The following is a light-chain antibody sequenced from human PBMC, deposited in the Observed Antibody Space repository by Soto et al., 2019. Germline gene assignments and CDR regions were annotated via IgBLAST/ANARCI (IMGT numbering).Light chain of an antibody. CDR2: GAS. J-gene: IGKJ1*01. Sequence: EIVLTQSPATLSLSPGERATLSCRASQSVSSIYLAWYQQKPGQAPRLLIYGASSRATGIPDRFSGSGSGTDFTLTISRLEPEDFAVYYCQQRTDRPPWTFGQGTKVDIK. CDR1: QSVSSIY. CDR3: QQRTDRPPWT. V-gene: IGKV3D-20*02.